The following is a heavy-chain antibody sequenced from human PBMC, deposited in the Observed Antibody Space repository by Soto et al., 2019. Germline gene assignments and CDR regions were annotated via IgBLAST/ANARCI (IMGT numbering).Heavy chain of an antibody. CDR1: GYAISSGYY. CDR3: PRGMSSKLFDP. Sequence: PSETRSLPGAXSGYAISSGYYWGWIRQPPGKGLEWIGSIYHSGSTYYNPSLKSRVTISVDTSKNQFSLKLSSVTAADTAVYYCPRGMSSKLFDPWGQGTLVSVS. V-gene: IGHV4-38-2*01. CDR2: IYHSGST. D-gene: IGHD4-4*01. J-gene: IGHJ5*02.